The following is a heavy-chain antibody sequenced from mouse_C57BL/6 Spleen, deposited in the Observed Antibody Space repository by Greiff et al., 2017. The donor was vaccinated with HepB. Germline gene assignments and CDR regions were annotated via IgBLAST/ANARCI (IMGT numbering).Heavy chain of an antibody. D-gene: IGHD2-4*01. CDR2: ISYDGSN. J-gene: IGHJ4*01. CDR3: ARVYYDYDGGDYYAMDY. CDR1: GYSITSGYY. V-gene: IGHV3-6*01. Sequence: EVKLMESGPGLVKPSQSLSLTCSVTGYSITSGYYWNWIRQFPGNKLEWMGYISYDGSNNYNPSLKNRISITRDTSKNQFFLKLNSVTTEDTATYYCARVYYDYDGGDYYAMDYWGQGTSVTVSS.